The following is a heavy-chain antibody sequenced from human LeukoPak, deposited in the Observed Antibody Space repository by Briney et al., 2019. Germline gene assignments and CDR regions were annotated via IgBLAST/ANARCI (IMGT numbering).Heavy chain of an antibody. Sequence: SETLSLTCTVSGGSISSYYWSWIRQPPGKGLEWIGYIYYSGSTNYNPSLKSRVTISVDTSKNQFSLKLSSVTAADTAVYYCARAHDILTGPGPFDYWGQGTLVTVSS. J-gene: IGHJ4*02. CDR3: ARAHDILTGPGPFDY. V-gene: IGHV4-59*01. D-gene: IGHD3-9*01. CDR1: GGSISSYY. CDR2: IYYSGST.